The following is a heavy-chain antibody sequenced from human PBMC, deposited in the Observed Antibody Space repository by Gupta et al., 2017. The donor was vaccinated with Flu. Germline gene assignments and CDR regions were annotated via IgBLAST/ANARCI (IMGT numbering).Heavy chain of an antibody. V-gene: IGHV3-7*01. D-gene: IGHD2-15*01. CDR3: ASCSGSSCYRSDY. J-gene: IGHJ4*02. Sequence: VRQAPGKGLEWVAIIKQDGSEKNYVDSAKGRFTISRDNAKNSLYLQMNGLRAEDTAVYYCASCSGSSCYRSDYWGQGTLVTVSS. CDR2: IKQDGSEK.